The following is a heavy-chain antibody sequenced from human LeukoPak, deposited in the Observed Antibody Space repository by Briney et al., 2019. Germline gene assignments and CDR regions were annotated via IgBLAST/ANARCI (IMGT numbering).Heavy chain of an antibody. V-gene: IGHV3-15*01. J-gene: IGHJ4*02. CDR1: GFTFSNAW. CDR3: TTDSLILPTHY. Sequence: NPGGSIRLSCAASGFTFSNAWMSWVSQAPGKGLECVGRIKSKTDGGTTDYAAPVQGRFTISRDDSKNTLYLQMNSLKTEDTAVYYCTTDSLILPTHYWGQGTLVTVSS. CDR2: IKSKTDGGTT.